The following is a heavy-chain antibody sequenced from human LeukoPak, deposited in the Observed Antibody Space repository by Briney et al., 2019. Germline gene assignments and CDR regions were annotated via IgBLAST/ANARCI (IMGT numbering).Heavy chain of an antibody. J-gene: IGHJ3*02. CDR3: ARAQEIRYFDWGVWSENAFDI. D-gene: IGHD3-9*01. CDR1: GFTFSSYS. V-gene: IGHV3-21*01. CDR2: ISSSRSYI. Sequence: GGSLRLSCAASGFTFSSYSMNWVRQAPGKGLEWVSSISSSRSYIYYGDSVKGRFTISRDNAKNSLYLQMNSLRAEDTAVYYCARAQEIRYFDWGVWSENAFDIWGQGTMVTVSS.